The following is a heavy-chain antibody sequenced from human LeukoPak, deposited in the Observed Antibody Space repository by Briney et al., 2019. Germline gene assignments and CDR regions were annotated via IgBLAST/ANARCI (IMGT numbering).Heavy chain of an antibody. Sequence: GGSLRLSCAASGFTFSNHGMHWLRQPPGKGLEWLTWIRFDGNAQLCADSVKGRLTISRDNSKNTLYLQLNGLRVEDTAVYYCAKDYNWGLDYWGQGTLVTVSS. J-gene: IGHJ4*02. D-gene: IGHD5-24*01. CDR1: GFTFSNHG. CDR2: IRFDGNAQ. CDR3: AKDYNWGLDY. V-gene: IGHV3-30*02.